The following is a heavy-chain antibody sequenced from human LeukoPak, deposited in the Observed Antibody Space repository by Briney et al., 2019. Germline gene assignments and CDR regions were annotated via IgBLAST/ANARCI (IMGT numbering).Heavy chain of an antibody. CDR1: GFTFSSYG. D-gene: IGHD2/OR15-2a*01. Sequence: PGRSLRLSCAASGFTFSSYGMHWVRQAPGKGLEWVAVISYDGSNKYYADSVKGRFTISRDNSNNTLYLQMNSLRPEDTALYYCARKAESSYYHYYMDVWGKGTTVTISS. CDR3: ARKAESSYYHYYMDV. V-gene: IGHV3-30*03. J-gene: IGHJ6*03. CDR2: ISYDGSNK.